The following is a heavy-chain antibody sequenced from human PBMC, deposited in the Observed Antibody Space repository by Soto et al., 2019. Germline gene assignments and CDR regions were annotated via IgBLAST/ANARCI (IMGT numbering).Heavy chain of an antibody. CDR2: IYYSGST. Sequence: SETLSLTCPVSGGSVSSGIYYWSWIRQPPGKGLEWIGYIYYSGSTNYNPSLKSRLTISVDTSKNHFSLKLTSVTAADTAVYFCARRGSRLSVAVAAFDYWSQGTLVTVSS. CDR3: ARRGSRLSVAVAAFDY. D-gene: IGHD6-19*01. J-gene: IGHJ4*02. V-gene: IGHV4-61*03. CDR1: GGSVSSGIYY.